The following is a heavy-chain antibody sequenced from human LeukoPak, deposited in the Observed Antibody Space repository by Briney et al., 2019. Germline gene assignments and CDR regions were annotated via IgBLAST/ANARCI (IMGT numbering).Heavy chain of an antibody. CDR1: GYTFPSYY. V-gene: IGHV1-46*01. J-gene: IGHJ4*02. CDR2: INPSGGRT. D-gene: IGHD1-26*01. CDR3: ARDTIRIVGAIVY. Sequence: ASVKVSCKASGYTFPSYYMHWVRQARGKGLEWMGIINPSGGRTRSAKKFQGRVTMTRDTSTSTVYMELSSLRSEDTAVYYCARDTIRIVGAIVYWGQGTLVTVSS.